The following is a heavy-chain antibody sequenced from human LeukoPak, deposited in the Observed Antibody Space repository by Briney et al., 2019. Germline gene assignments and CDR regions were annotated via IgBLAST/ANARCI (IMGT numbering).Heavy chain of an antibody. V-gene: IGHV4-59*01. CDR1: GGSISSYY. CDR3: ASFGYYYDSSGRFDP. D-gene: IGHD3-22*01. CDR2: IYYSGST. J-gene: IGHJ5*02. Sequence: SETLSLTCTVSGGSISSYYWSWIRQPPGKGLEWIGYIYYSGSTNYNPSLKSRVTISVDTSKNQFSLKLSSVTAADTAVYYCASFGYYYDSSGRFDPWGQGTLATVSS.